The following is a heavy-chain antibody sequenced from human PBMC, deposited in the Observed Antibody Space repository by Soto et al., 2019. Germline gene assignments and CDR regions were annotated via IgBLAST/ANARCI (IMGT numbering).Heavy chain of an antibody. D-gene: IGHD5-18*01. Sequence: ASVKVSCKASGYTFTSYAMHWVRQAPGQRLEWMGWINAGNSDTTYSQKFQGRVTITSDTSASTAYMELTSLRSEDTAVYYCARCIQQDYYYGMDVWGQGTTVTVSS. CDR3: ARCIQQDYYYGMDV. V-gene: IGHV1-3*01. CDR1: GYTFTSYA. J-gene: IGHJ6*02. CDR2: INAGNSDT.